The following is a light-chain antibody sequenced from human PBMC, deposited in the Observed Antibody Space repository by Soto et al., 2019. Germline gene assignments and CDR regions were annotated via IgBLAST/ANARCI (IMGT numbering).Light chain of an antibody. Sequence: DIQLTQSPSSPSASVGDRVTITCRASQAISSYLAWYQQKPGKVPELLIYATSTLQSGPPSRFSGSGSGTDFTLTISSLQPEDVATYYCHKYNHAPTFGGGTKVEIK. J-gene: IGKJ4*01. CDR1: QAISSY. V-gene: IGKV1-27*01. CDR2: ATS. CDR3: HKYNHAPT.